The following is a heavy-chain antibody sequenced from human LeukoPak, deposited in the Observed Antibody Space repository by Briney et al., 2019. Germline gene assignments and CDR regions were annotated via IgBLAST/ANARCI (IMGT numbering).Heavy chain of an antibody. V-gene: IGHV3-21*01. J-gene: IGHJ3*02. D-gene: IGHD2-8*01. Sequence: GGSLRLSCAASGFTFSSYSMNWVRQAPRKGLEWVSSISSRSSYIYYADSVKGRFTISRDNAKNSLYLQMNSLRAEDTAVYYCARDRLYYPNRVGAFDIWGQGTMVTVSS. CDR1: GFTFSSYS. CDR3: ARDRLYYPNRVGAFDI. CDR2: ISSRSSYI.